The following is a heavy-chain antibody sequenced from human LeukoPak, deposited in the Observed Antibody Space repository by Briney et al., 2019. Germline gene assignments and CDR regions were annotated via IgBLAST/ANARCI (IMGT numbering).Heavy chain of an antibody. CDR2: INAGNGDT. J-gene: IGHJ6*02. Sequence: ASVKVSCKASGYTFTNYIIHWVRQAPGQRLEWMGWINAGNGDTKYSQKFQGRVTITRDTSASTAYMELSSLRSEDTAVYYCARDLHGMDVWGQGTTVTVSS. CDR1: GYTFTNYI. CDR3: ARDLHGMDV. V-gene: IGHV1-3*01.